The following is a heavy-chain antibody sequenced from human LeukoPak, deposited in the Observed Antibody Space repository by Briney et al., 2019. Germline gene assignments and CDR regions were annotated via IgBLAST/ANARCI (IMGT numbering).Heavy chain of an antibody. CDR3: ARVSTVTLDY. D-gene: IGHD4-17*01. V-gene: IGHV3-30*03. J-gene: IGHJ4*02. CDR2: ISYDGSNK. CDR1: GFTFSSYG. Sequence: TGRSLRLSCAASGFTFSSYGMHWVRQAPGKGLEWVAVISYDGSNKYYADSVKGRFTISRDNSKNTLYLQMGSLRAEDMAVYYCARVSTVTLDYWGQGTLVTVSS.